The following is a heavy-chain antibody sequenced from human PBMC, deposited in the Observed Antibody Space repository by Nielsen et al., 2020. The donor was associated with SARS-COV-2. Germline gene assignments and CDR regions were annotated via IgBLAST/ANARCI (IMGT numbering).Heavy chain of an antibody. D-gene: IGHD3-3*01. Sequence: WIRQPPGKGLEWVSAISGSGGSTYYADSVKGQFTISRDNSKNTLYLQMNSLRAEDTAVYYCAKDNLPNYDFWSGYSYYYYYYMDVWGKGTTVTVSS. CDR3: AKDNLPNYDFWSGYSYYYYYYMDV. V-gene: IGHV3-23*01. CDR2: ISGSGGST. J-gene: IGHJ6*03.